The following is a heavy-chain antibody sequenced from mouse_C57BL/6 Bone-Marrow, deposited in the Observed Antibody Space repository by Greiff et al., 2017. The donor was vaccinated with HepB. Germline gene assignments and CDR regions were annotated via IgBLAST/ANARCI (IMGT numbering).Heavy chain of an antibody. CDR2: IYPRSGNT. CDR1: GYTFTSYG. J-gene: IGHJ4*01. CDR3: ARSCYWAMDY. V-gene: IGHV1-81*01. Sequence: QVQLQQSGAQLARPGASVKLSCKASGYTFTSYGISWVKQRTGQGLEWIGEIYPRSGNTYYNEKFKGKATLTADKSSSTAYMELRSLTSEDSAVYFCARSCYWAMDYWGQGTSVTVSS. D-gene: IGHD1-1*01.